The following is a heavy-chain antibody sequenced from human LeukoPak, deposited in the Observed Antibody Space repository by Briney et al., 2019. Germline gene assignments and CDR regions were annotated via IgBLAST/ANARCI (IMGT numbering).Heavy chain of an antibody. CDR1: GFTFSSYG. CDR2: IRYDGSNK. V-gene: IGHV3-33*01. Sequence: GGSLRLSCAASGFTFSSYGMHWVRQAPGKGLEWVAVIRYDGSNKYYADSVKGRFTISRDNSKNTLYLQMNSLRAEDTAVYYCARDSSDRITNDRDAFDIWGQGTMVTVSS. D-gene: IGHD3-10*01. CDR3: ARDSSDRITNDRDAFDI. J-gene: IGHJ3*02.